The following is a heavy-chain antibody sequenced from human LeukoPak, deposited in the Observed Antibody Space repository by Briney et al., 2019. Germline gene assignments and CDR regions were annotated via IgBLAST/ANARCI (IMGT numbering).Heavy chain of an antibody. V-gene: IGHV3-49*04. CDR1: GFTFGDYA. CDR2: IRSKAYGGTT. D-gene: IGHD2-2*01. Sequence: PGGSLRLSCTASGFTFGDYAMSWVRQAPGKGLEWVGFIRSKAYGGTTEYAASVKGRFTISRDDSKSIAYLQMNSLKTEDTAVYYCTREGYCSSTSCYAAFDIWGQGTMVTVSS. CDR3: TREGYCSSTSCYAAFDI. J-gene: IGHJ3*02.